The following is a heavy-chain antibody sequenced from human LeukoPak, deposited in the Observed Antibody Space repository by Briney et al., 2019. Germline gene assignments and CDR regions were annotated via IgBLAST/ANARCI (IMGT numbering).Heavy chain of an antibody. D-gene: IGHD3-10*01. CDR2: ISGSGGST. V-gene: IGHV3-23*01. CDR1: GFTFSSYA. Sequence: PGGSLRLSCAASGFTFSSYAMSWVRQAPGKGLEWVSAISGSGGSTYYADSVKSRFTISRDNSKNTLYLQMNSLRAEDTAVYYCAKAGLGSGSYYNVGYWGQGTLVTVSS. J-gene: IGHJ4*02. CDR3: AKAGLGSGSYYNVGY.